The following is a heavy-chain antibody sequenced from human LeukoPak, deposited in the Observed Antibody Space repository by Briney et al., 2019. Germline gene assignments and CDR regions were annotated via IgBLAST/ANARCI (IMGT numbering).Heavy chain of an antibody. CDR3: ARDRCGGDCYSTSRRNAFDI. CDR1: GFTFSSYA. V-gene: IGHV3-30-3*01. CDR2: ISYDGSNK. D-gene: IGHD2-21*02. J-gene: IGHJ3*02. Sequence: PGGSLRLSCAASGFTFSSYAMHWVRQAPGKGLEWVAVISYDGSNKYYADSVKGRFTISRDNSKNTLYLQMNSLRAEDTAVYYCARDRCGGDCYSTSRRNAFDIWGQGTMVTVSS.